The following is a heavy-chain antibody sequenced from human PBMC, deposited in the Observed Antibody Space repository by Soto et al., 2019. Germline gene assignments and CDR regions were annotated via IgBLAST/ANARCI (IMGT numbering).Heavy chain of an antibody. CDR3: ARVKRGYSYGSIIDF. J-gene: IGHJ4*01. Sequence: SETLSLTCTVSGDSIRNYYWSWIRPPPGKGLEYIGYIFYSGSTNYNPSLKSRVTISVDTSRNQFAPKLRSVTAADTATYYCARVKRGYSYGSIIDFWGRGTLVTVSS. D-gene: IGHD5-18*01. CDR2: IFYSGST. CDR1: GDSIRNYY. V-gene: IGHV4-59*01.